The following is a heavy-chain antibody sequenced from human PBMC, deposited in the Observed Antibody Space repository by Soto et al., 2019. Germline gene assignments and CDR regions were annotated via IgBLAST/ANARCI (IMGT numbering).Heavy chain of an antibody. D-gene: IGHD2-15*01. CDR1: GGSVSSGSYY. CDR3: ARDREGVVVAAFGMDV. V-gene: IGHV4-61*01. J-gene: IGHJ6*02. Sequence: SETLSLTCTVSGGSVSSGSYYWRWIRQPPGKGLEWIGYIYYSGSTNYNPSLKSRVTISVDTSKNQFSLKLSSVTAADTAVYYCARDREGVVVAAFGMDVWGQGTTVTVSS. CDR2: IYYSGST.